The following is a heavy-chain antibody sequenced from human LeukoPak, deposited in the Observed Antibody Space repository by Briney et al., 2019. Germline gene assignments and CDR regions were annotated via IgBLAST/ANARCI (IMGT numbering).Heavy chain of an antibody. CDR2: ISSTGSTL. D-gene: IGHD7-27*01. V-gene: IGHV3-48*03. CDR1: GFVFSSYE. CDR3: ARDNWGGWFDP. Sequence: GGSLRLSCAASGFVFSSYEMNWVRQAPGRGLEWISFISSTGSTLHYADSVKGRFTISRDNAKNSLYLQMNSLRAEDTAIYYCARDNWGGWFDPWGQGTLVTVSS. J-gene: IGHJ5*02.